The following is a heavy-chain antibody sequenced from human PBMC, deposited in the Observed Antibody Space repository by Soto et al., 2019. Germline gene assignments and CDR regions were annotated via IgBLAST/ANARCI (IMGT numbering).Heavy chain of an antibody. Sequence: QVRLQESGPGLVKPSETLSLTCTVSGGSISSDYWSWLRQPPGQGLAWIGYVYYSGGTNYNPSLMCRVAISIDKSEKRFSLELRSVTAADMALYYCARAGLGYDPWGQGTLGTVCS. CDR3: ARAGLGYDP. CDR1: GGSISSDY. D-gene: IGHD3-22*01. CDR2: VYYSGGT. J-gene: IGHJ5*02. V-gene: IGHV4-59*01.